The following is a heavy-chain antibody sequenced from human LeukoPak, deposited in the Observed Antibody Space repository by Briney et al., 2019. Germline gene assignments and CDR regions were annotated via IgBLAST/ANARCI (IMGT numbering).Heavy chain of an antibody. D-gene: IGHD3-22*01. CDR1: GGSLSDYY. CDR2: INHSGST. CDR3: AYSSGYQQQ. Sequence: SETLSLTCAVYGGSLSDYYWSWFRQPPGKGLEWIGEINHSGSTDYNPSLKSRVTISVGTSKNQFSLKLSSVTAADTAVYHCAYSSGYQQQWGQGTLVTVSS. J-gene: IGHJ1*01. V-gene: IGHV4-34*01.